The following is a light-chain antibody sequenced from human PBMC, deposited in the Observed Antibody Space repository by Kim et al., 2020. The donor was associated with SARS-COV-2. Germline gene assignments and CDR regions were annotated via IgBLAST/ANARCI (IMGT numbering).Light chain of an antibody. CDR3: IQDLHTPST. J-gene: IGKJ4*01. Sequence: DLVMTQSPLSLPVTPGAPASISCRSSQSLLHTNGYDYLAWFLQKPGQAPQLLIYLGSNRASGVPARFSGSGSGTDFTLKISRVEAEDVGVYYCIQDLHTPSTFGGGTKVDIK. CDR2: LGS. V-gene: IGKV2-28*01. CDR1: QSLLHTNGYDY.